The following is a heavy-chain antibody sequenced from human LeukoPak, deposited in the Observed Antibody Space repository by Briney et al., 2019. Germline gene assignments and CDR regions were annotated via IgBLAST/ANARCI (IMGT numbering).Heavy chain of an antibody. CDR1: GGSISSSSYY. CDR2: IYYSGST. V-gene: IGHV4-39*01. CDR3: ASDSSGYYNFDY. D-gene: IGHD3-22*01. J-gene: IGHJ4*02. Sequence: SETLSLTCTVSGGSISSSSYYWGWIRQPPGKGLEWIGSIYYSGSTYYNPSLKSRVTISVDTSKNQFSLKLSSVTAADTAVYYCASDSSGYYNFDYWGQGTLVTASS.